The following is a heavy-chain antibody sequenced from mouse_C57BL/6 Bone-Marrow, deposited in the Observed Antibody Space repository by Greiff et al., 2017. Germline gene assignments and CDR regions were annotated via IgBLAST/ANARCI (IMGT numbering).Heavy chain of an antibody. CDR1: GYTFTSYW. D-gene: IGHD2-2*01. Sequence: QVQLQQPGAELVMPGASVKLSCKASGYTFTSYWMHWVKQRPGQGLEWIGEIDPSDSYTNYNQKFKGKSTLTVDKSSSTAYMQLSSLTSEDSAVYYCAREGVMVPYYCDYWGQGTTLTVSS. J-gene: IGHJ2*01. V-gene: IGHV1-69*01. CDR2: IDPSDSYT. CDR3: AREGVMVPYYCDY.